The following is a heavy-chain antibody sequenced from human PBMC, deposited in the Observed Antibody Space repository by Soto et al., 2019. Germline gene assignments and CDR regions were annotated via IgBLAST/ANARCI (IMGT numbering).Heavy chain of an antibody. CDR1: GYTDTREY. Sequence: ASLQDSCEASGYTDTREYMHWVRRAPAPVPEWMVWINPNSGGQNYEQTFTGWVTMTRDPYISKAYMELSRLRYDDTAVYYCPRGDPLRFTSTPSYYYYHGMDVWGQGTPVTVSS. CDR2: INPNSGGQ. D-gene: IGHD5-12*01. J-gene: IGHJ6*02. CDR3: PRGDPLRFTSTPSYYYYHGMDV. V-gene: IGHV1-2*04.